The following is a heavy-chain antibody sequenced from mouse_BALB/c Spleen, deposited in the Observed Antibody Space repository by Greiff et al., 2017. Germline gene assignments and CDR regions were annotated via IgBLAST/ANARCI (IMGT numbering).Heavy chain of an antibody. Sequence: EVKLMESGGGLVKPGGSLKLSCAASGFTFSSYAMSWVRQTPEKRLEWVASISSGGSTYYPDSVKGRFTISRDNARNILYLQMSSLRSEDTAMYYCARGRRPSTMITKYYFDYWGQGTTLTVSS. CDR1: GFTFSSYA. J-gene: IGHJ2*01. V-gene: IGHV5-6-5*01. CDR2: ISSGGST. CDR3: ARGRRPSTMITKYYFDY. D-gene: IGHD2-4*01.